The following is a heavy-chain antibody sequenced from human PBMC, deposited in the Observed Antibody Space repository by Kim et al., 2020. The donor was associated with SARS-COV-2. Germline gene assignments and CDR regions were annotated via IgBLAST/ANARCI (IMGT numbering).Heavy chain of an antibody. CDR3: ARCYVEMATAQYAFDI. CDR1: GYSFTSYW. D-gene: IGHD5-18*01. J-gene: IGHJ3*02. V-gene: IGHV5-51*01. CDR2: IYPGDSDT. Sequence: GESLKISCKGSGYSFTSYWIGWVRQMPGKGLEWMGIIYPGDSDTRYSPSFQGQVTISADKSISTAYLQWSSLKASDTAMYYCARCYVEMATAQYAFDIWGQGTMVTVSS.